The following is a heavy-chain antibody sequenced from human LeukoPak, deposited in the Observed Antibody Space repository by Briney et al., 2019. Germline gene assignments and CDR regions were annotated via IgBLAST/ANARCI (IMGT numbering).Heavy chain of an antibody. CDR2: IKQDGSEK. V-gene: IGHV3-7*01. CDR1: GFAFSSYA. D-gene: IGHD2-21*01. J-gene: IGHJ4*02. Sequence: GGSLRLSCAASGFAFSSYAMSWVRQAPGKGLEWVANIKQDGSEKYYVDSVKGRFIISRDNAKNSLYLQMNSLRADDTAVYYCARGGESWGQGTLVTVSS. CDR3: ARGGES.